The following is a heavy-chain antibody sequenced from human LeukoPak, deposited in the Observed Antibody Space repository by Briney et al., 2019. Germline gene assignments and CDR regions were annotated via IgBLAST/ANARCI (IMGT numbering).Heavy chain of an antibody. D-gene: IGHD1-26*01. CDR3: ARADLMVGATTSYFFDY. CDR2: INHSGST. V-gene: IGHV4-34*01. CDR1: GGSFSGYY. J-gene: IGHJ4*02. Sequence: SETLSLTCAVYGGSFSGYYWSWIRQPPGKGLEWIGEINHSGSTNYNPSLKSRVTISVDTSKNQFSLKLSSVTAADTAVYYCARADLMVGATTSYFFDYWGQGTLVTVSS.